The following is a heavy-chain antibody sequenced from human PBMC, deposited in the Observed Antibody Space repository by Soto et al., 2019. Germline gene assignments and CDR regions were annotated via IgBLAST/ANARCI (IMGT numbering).Heavy chain of an antibody. CDR2: ISYDGSNK. V-gene: IGHV3-30-3*01. D-gene: IGHD2-15*01. CDR1: GFTFSSYA. Sequence: GGSLRLSCAASGFTFSSYAMHWVRQAPGKGLEWVAVISYDGSNKYYADSVKGRFTISRDNSKNTLYLQMNSLRAEDTAVYYCARDIGTVVPPDEVFDYWGQGPLVTVSS. CDR3: ARDIGTVVPPDEVFDY. J-gene: IGHJ4*02.